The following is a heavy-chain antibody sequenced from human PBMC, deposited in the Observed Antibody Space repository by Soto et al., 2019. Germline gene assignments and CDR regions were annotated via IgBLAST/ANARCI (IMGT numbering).Heavy chain of an antibody. D-gene: IGHD4-17*01. CDR3: ARDRDFTVIGYFDY. CDR2: ISSSSSTI. V-gene: IGHV3-48*01. J-gene: IGHJ4*02. Sequence: HPGGSLRLSCAASGFTFSSYSMNWVRQAPGKGLEWVSYISSSSSTIYYADSVKGRFTISRDNAKNSLYLQMNSLRAEDTAVYYCARDRDFTVIGYFDYWGQGTLVTVSS. CDR1: GFTFSSYS.